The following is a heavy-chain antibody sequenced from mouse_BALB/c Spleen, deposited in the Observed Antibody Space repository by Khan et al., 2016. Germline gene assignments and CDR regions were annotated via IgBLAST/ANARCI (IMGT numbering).Heavy chain of an antibody. CDR2: INTETGEP. Sequence: QIQLVQSGPELKKPGETVKNSCKASGYTFTDYSMHWVKRVPGKGLKWMGWINTETGEPTYADDFKGRFAFSLDTSASTAYLQFNNLNDKNTAIYFCARRGYGYDYAMDYWGQGTSVTGS. V-gene: IGHV9-2-1*01. J-gene: IGHJ4*01. CDR1: GYTFTDYS. D-gene: IGHD2-2*01. CDR3: ARRGYGYDYAMDY.